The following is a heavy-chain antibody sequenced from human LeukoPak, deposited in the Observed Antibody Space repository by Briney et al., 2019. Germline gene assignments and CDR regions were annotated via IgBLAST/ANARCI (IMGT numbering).Heavy chain of an antibody. D-gene: IGHD3-9*01. V-gene: IGHV3-23*01. J-gene: IGHJ6*04. CDR3: AKDQILTGYYNAKNYYYYYGMDV. Sequence: GGSLRLSCAASGFTFSSYAMSWVRQAPGEGLEWVSAISGSGGSTYYADSVKGRFTISRDNSKNTLYLQMNSLRAEDTAVYYCAKDQILTGYYNAKNYYYYYGMDVWGKGTTVTVSS. CDR1: GFTFSSYA. CDR2: ISGSGGST.